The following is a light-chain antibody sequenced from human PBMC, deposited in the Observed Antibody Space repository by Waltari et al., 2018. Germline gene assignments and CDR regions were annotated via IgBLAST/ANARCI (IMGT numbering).Light chain of an antibody. V-gene: IGKV1-5*03. J-gene: IGKJ2*01. CDR3: QQYSSFSGT. CDR2: RAS. CDR1: QFIGNS. Sequence: DVQMTQSPSTLSASLGDRVTITCRAGQFIGNSLDWYQQKPGRAPKLLIFRASDLEAGVPSRFSGTGSGTEFALTISSLQPDDFATYYCQQYSSFSGTFGQGTYLDIQ.